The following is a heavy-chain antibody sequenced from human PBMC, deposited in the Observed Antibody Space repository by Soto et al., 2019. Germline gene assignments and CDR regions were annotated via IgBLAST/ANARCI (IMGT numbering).Heavy chain of an antibody. J-gene: IGHJ5*02. CDR2: IYWNDDK. D-gene: IGHD2-2*01. CDR3: AHRLLSRRGCSSTSCYLEPKTNWFDP. Sequence: GSGPTLVNPTQTLTLTCTFSGFSLSTSGVGVGWIRQPPGKALEWLALIYWNDDKRYSPSLKSRLTITKDTSKNQVVLTMTNMDPVDTATYYCAHRLLSRRGCSSTSCYLEPKTNWFDPWGQGTLVTVSS. CDR1: GFSLSTSGVG. V-gene: IGHV2-5*01.